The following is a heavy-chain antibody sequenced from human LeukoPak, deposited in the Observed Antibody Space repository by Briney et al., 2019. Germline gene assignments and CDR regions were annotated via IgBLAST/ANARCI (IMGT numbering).Heavy chain of an antibody. Sequence: GGSLRLSCVASGFTFTNYAMSWVRQAPGKGLEWVSDITGSDGSSYYADSVRGRFTISRDNSQNTLYLQVNSLRAEDTAVYYCAKWGDYDILTGYYVPDYWGQGNLVTVSS. CDR3: AKWGDYDILTGYYVPDY. CDR2: ITGSDGSS. CDR1: GFTFTNYA. V-gene: IGHV3-23*01. D-gene: IGHD3-9*01. J-gene: IGHJ4*02.